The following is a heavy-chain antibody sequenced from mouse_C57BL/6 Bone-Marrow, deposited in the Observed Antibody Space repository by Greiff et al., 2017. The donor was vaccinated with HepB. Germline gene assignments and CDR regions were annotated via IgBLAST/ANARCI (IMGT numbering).Heavy chain of an antibody. D-gene: IGHD1-1*01. CDR2: IYPGSGST. CDR1: GYTFTSYW. J-gene: IGHJ3*01. CDR3: ARYYYGSLRWFAY. V-gene: IGHV1-55*01. Sequence: VQLQQPGAELVKPGASVKMSCKASGYTFTSYWITWVKQRPGQGLEWIGDIYPGSGSTNYNEKFKSKATLTVDTSSSTAYMQLSSLTSEDSAVYYCARYYYGSLRWFAYWGKGTLVTVSA.